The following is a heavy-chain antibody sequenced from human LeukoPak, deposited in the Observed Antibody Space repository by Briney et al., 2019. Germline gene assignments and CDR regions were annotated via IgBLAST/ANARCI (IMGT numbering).Heavy chain of an antibody. J-gene: IGHJ5*02. CDR3: ARDMTDWWFDP. CDR1: GGSISSGGYS. D-gene: IGHD3-9*01. V-gene: IGHV4-30-2*01. Sequence: PSQTLSLTCAVSGGSISSGGYSWSWIRQPPGKGLEWIGYIYHSGSTYYNPSLKSRVTISVDRSKNQFSLKLSSVTAADTAVYYCARDMTDWWFDPWGQGTLVTVSS. CDR2: IYHSGST.